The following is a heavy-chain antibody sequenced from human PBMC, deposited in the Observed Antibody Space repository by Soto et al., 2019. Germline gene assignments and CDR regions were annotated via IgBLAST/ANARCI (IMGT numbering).Heavy chain of an antibody. Sequence: QVQLVQSGAEVKKPGSSVKVSCKASGGTFSSYAISWVRQAPGQGLEWMGGIIPIPGTANYAQKFQGRVTITADESTGTASMELSSLRAEDTAVYYCARSQGSSTSLEVYYYYYYGMDVWGQGTTVTVSS. CDR3: ARSQGSSTSLEVYYYYYYGMDV. CDR2: IIPIPGTA. V-gene: IGHV1-69*01. D-gene: IGHD2-2*01. J-gene: IGHJ6*02. CDR1: GGTFSSYA.